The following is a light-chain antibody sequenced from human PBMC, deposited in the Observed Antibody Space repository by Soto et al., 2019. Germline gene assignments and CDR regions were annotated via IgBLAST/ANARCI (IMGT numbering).Light chain of an antibody. J-gene: IGKJ4*01. CDR1: QTISSW. CDR2: KAS. V-gene: IGKV1-5*03. Sequence: EIQMTHAHCSLSGSVGDIKTLTCRASQTISSWLAWYQQKPGKAPKLLIYKASTLKSGVPSRFSGSGSGTEFTLTITCLQPDDFVPYYSQPYNSYSRPFPEGTKVDIK. CDR3: QPYNSYSRP.